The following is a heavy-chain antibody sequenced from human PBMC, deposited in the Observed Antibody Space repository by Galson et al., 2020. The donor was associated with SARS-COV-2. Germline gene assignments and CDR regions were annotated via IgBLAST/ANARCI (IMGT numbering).Heavy chain of an antibody. J-gene: IGHJ6*02. CDR2: ISAYNGNT. Sequence: ASVKVSCKASGYTFTSYGISWVRQAPGQGLEWMGWISAYNGNTNYAQKLQGRVTMTTDTSTNTAYMELRSLRSDDTAVYYCARVDWLLYENYYYYGMDVWGQGTTVTVSS. D-gene: IGHD3-9*01. V-gene: IGHV1-18*01. CDR3: ARVDWLLYENYYYYGMDV. CDR1: GYTFTSYG.